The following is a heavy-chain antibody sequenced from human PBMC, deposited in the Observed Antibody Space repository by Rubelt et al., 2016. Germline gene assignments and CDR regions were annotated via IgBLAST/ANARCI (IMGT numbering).Heavy chain of an antibody. Sequence: EVQLVESGGGLVQPGGSLRLSCAASGFTFSNYAMSWVRQAPGKGLEWVSVITGSGATTYYADSVKGRFTISRDNSKNTLYLQMNSLRAEDTAGYYCAKVTGVIVTATIDYWGQGNLVTVSS. CDR2: ITGSGATT. D-gene: IGHD5-12*01. J-gene: IGHJ4*02. CDR1: GFTFSNYA. CDR3: AKVTGVIVTATIDY. V-gene: IGHV3-23*04.